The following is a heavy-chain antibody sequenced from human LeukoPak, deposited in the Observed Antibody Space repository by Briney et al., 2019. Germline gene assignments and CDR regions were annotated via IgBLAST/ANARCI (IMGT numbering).Heavy chain of an antibody. CDR3: ARESDASNDLDY. Sequence: GGSLRLSCAASGFTFSNHWMQWVRQAPGKVLVIVSRTNGDGGATSYADSVKGRFTISRDNDKNILYLQMNSLRAEDTAVYYCARESDASNDLDYWGQGTLVPVSS. V-gene: IGHV3-74*01. CDR1: GFTFSNHW. J-gene: IGHJ4*02. CDR2: TNGDGGAT. D-gene: IGHD1-1*01.